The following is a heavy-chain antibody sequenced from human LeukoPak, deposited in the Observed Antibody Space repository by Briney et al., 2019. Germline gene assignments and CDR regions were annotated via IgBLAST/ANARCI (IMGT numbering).Heavy chain of an antibody. CDR3: ARALIAAAGNFRNWVDP. V-gene: IGHV1-46*01. J-gene: IGHJ5*02. D-gene: IGHD6-13*01. CDR2: INPSGGST. Sequence: GASVKVSCKASGYTFTGYYMHWVRQAPGQGLEWMGIINPSGGSTSYAQKFQGRVTMTRDMSTSTVYMELSSLRSEDTAVYYCARALIAAAGNFRNWVDPWGQGTLVTVSS. CDR1: GYTFTGYY.